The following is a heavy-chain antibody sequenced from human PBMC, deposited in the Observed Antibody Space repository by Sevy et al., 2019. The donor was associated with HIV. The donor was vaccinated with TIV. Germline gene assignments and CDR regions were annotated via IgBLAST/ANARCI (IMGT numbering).Heavy chain of an antibody. CDR3: ARAVSGGERLGQLSAYFDY. Sequence: GGSLRLSCAASGFPFTTYAVHWVRQAPGKGLEGLAVISFNGGNKFYADSVRGRFTISRANSENTMYLQMNSLRVEDPAMYYCARAVSGGERLGQLSAYFDYWGQGPLVTVSS. V-gene: IGHV3-30-3*01. CDR1: GFPFTTYA. D-gene: IGHD3-16*02. J-gene: IGHJ4*02. CDR2: ISFNGGNK.